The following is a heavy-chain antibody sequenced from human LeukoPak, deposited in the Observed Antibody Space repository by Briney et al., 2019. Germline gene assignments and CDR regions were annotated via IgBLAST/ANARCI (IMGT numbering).Heavy chain of an antibody. CDR3: ARDRSGSYAFDI. CDR2: ISYDGSNK. Sequence: GGSLRLSCAASGFTFRSHAMHWVRQPPGKGLEWVAVISYDGSNKYYADSVKGRFTISRDDSKNTLYLQMNSLRTEDTAVYYCARDRSGSYAFDIWGQGTVVIVSS. CDR1: GFTFRSHA. V-gene: IGHV3-30-3*01. J-gene: IGHJ3*02. D-gene: IGHD1-26*01.